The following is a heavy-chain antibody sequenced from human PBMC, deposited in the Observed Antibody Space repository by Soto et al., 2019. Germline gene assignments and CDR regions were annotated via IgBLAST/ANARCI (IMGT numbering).Heavy chain of an antibody. V-gene: IGHV4-34*01. Sequence: PSETLSLTCAVYGGSFSGYYWSWIRQPPGKGLEWIGEINHSGSTNYNPSLKSRVTISVDTSKNQFSLKLSSVTAADTAVYYCARGRYGSGSYYLDYWGQGTLVTVSS. D-gene: IGHD3-10*01. CDR1: GGSFSGYY. J-gene: IGHJ4*02. CDR2: INHSGST. CDR3: ARGRYGSGSYYLDY.